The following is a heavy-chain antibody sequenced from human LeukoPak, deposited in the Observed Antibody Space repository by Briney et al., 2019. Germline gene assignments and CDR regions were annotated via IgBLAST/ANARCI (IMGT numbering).Heavy chain of an antibody. CDR3: ARQGYSNYPPYYYYYMDV. CDR2: IYPGDSDT. J-gene: IGHJ6*03. V-gene: IGHV5-51*01. CDR1: GYRFTSYW. D-gene: IGHD4-11*01. Sequence: GESLKISCKGSGYRFTSYWIGWVRQMPGKGLEWMGSIYPGDSDTRYSPSFQGQVTISADKSISTAYLQWSSLKASDTAMYYCARQGYSNYPPYYYYYMDVWGKGTTVTVSS.